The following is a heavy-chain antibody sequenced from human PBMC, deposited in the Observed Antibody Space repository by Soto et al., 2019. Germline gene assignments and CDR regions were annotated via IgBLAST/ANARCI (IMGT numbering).Heavy chain of an antibody. CDR3: ARAAFYYYGSGSPFDY. D-gene: IGHD3-10*01. CDR2: IIPILGIA. J-gene: IGHJ4*02. V-gene: IGHV1-69*02. CDR1: GGTFSSYT. Sequence: ASVKVSCKASGGTFSSYTISWVRQAPGQGLEWMGRIIPILGIANYAQKFQGRVTITADKSTSTAYMELSSLRSEDTAVYYCARAAFYYYGSGSPFDYWGQGTLVTVSS.